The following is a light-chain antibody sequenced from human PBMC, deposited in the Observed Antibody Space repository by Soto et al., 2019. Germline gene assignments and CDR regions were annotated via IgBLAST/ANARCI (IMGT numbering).Light chain of an antibody. Sequence: QSVLTQPPSASATPGQRVTISCSGRGSDVGSNTVNWYQQFPGAAPKLLIYSNDQRPSGVPDRFSASKSGTSASLAISGLQSEDEAGYYCATWDDSLFGHVFGTGTKVTVL. CDR3: ATWDDSLFGHV. J-gene: IGLJ1*01. V-gene: IGLV1-44*01. CDR1: GSDVGSNT. CDR2: SND.